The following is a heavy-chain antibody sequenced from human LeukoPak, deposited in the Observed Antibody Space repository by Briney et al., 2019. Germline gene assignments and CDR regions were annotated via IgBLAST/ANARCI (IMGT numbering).Heavy chain of an antibody. J-gene: IGHJ4*02. V-gene: IGHV3-21*01. Sequence: GSLRLSCAASGFTFSSYSMNWVRQAPGKGLEWVSSISSSSSYMYYADSVKGRFTISRDNAKNSLYLQMNSLRAEDTAVYYCARDPSGGDYWGQGTLVTVSS. CDR3: ARDPSGGDY. CDR2: ISSSSSYM. D-gene: IGHD3-10*01. CDR1: GFTFSSYS.